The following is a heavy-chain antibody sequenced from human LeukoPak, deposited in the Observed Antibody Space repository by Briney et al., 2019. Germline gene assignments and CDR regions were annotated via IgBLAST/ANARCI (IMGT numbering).Heavy chain of an antibody. V-gene: IGHV1-46*01. CDR1: GYTSTIYN. Sequence: ASVKVSCKASGYTSTIYNIDWMRQAPGQGVEWMGMINPSGSSTSNAQKFQGRVTITRDTSTSTVYMELSSLRSEDTAVYYCAREREAALCFDYWGQGTLVTVSS. J-gene: IGHJ4*02. CDR3: AREREAALCFDY. CDR2: INPSGSST. D-gene: IGHD6-25*01.